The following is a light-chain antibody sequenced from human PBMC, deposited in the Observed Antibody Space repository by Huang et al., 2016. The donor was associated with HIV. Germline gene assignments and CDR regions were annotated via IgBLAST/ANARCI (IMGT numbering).Light chain of an antibody. CDR2: GAS. J-gene: IGKJ2*01. CDR1: QSVAAN. CDR3: QQDHNWPYT. Sequence: EIIMTQSPATLSLSPGGGASLSSRANQSVAANLAWYLHRPGQSPRILIFGASARATGLPGRFSGSGSGTQITLTVSGLQCEDFAVYYCQQDHNWPYTCGQGTKLEI. V-gene: IGKV3-15*01.